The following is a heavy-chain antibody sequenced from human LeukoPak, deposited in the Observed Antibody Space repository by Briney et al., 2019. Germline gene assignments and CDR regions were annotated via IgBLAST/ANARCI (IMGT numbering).Heavy chain of an antibody. Sequence: GASVKVSCKASGGTFSSYAISWVRQAPGQGLEWMGRIIPILGIANYAQKFQGRVTITADKSTSTAYMELSSLRSEDTAVYYCARVYGSYPAADYWGQGTLVTVSS. CDR1: GGTFSSYA. CDR2: IIPILGIA. CDR3: ARVYGSYPAADY. V-gene: IGHV1-69*04. J-gene: IGHJ4*02. D-gene: IGHD1-26*01.